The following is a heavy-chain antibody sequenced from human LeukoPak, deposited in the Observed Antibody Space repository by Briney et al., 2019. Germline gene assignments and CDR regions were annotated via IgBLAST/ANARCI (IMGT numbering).Heavy chain of an antibody. CDR3: ASDSNADYFDY. Sequence: SEALCLTCTDPGGSISSYYWSWIRQPAGRGLGWVGRIFTSGITTYNPSLKSRVTMSVATSKNQFSLKRSSITAADTALHYFASDSNADYFDYWGQGTLVTVSS. V-gene: IGHV4-4*07. J-gene: IGHJ4*02. CDR1: GGSISSYY. D-gene: IGHD4-11*01. CDR2: IFTSGIT.